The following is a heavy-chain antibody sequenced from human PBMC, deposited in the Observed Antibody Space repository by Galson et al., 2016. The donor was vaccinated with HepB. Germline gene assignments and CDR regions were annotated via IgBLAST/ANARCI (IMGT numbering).Heavy chain of an antibody. CDR3: ASGFSSGY. CDR2: IYPGGTT. J-gene: IGHJ4*02. CDR1: GFSVSSSY. D-gene: IGHD6-25*01. Sequence: SLRLSCAASGFSVSSSYMSWVRQAPGKGLEWVSVIYPGGTTYLADSVKGRFTISRDNAKNCLYLQMNSLRDEDAAVYYCASGFSSGYWGQGTLVTISS. V-gene: IGHV3-66*01.